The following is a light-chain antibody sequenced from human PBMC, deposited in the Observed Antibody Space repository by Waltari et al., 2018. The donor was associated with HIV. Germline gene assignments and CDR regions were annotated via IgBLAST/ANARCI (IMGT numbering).Light chain of an antibody. Sequence: DIVLTQSPLSLPVTPGEPASISCRSSQSLLHTNGYNYLDWYLQKPGQSPQLLLYLGSNRAPWVPDRFSGSGSGTDFTLKISRVEAEDFGVYYCMETLQSPRLTFGGGTKVEIK. V-gene: IGKV2-28*01. CDR3: METLQSPRLT. J-gene: IGKJ4*01. CDR2: LGS. CDR1: QSLLHTNGYNY.